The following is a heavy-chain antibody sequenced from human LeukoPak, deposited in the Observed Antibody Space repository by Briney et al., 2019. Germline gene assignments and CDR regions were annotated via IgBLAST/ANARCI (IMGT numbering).Heavy chain of an antibody. V-gene: IGHV1-2*06. D-gene: IGHD3-22*01. Sequence: GASVKVSCKASGYTFTGYYMHWVRQAPGQGLEWMGRINPNSGGTNYAQKFQGRVTMTRDTSISTAYMELRSLRSDDTAVYYCARSTMIVVVPFDYWGQGTLVTVSS. CDR3: ARSTMIVVVPFDY. J-gene: IGHJ4*02. CDR2: INPNSGGT. CDR1: GYTFTGYY.